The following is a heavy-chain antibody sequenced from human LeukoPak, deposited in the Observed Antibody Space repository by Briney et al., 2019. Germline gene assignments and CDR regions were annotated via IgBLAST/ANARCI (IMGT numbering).Heavy chain of an antibody. CDR2: IYYSGST. J-gene: IGHJ4*02. V-gene: IGHV4-39*07. CDR1: GDSVTSNSYY. Sequence: SETLSLTCTVSGDSVTSNSYYWGWIRQPPGKGLEWIGNIYYSGSTDYNPSLRSRVTILVDTSKNQFSLKLSSVTAADTAVYYCARVTRGWGYPPSYYFDYWGQGTLVTVSS. CDR3: ARVTRGWGYPPSYYFDY. D-gene: IGHD3-16*01.